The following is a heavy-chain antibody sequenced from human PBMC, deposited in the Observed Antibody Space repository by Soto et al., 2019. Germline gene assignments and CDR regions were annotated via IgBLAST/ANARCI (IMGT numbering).Heavy chain of an antibody. J-gene: IGHJ5*02. D-gene: IGHD1-20*01. V-gene: IGHV1-18*01. CDR3: ARVRITGAGWFDP. Sequence: ASVKVSCKASGYTFTSYGISWVRQAPGQGLEWMGWXXAYXXNTNYAQKLQGRVTMTTDTSTSTAYMELRSLRSDDTAVYYCARVRITGAGWFDPWGQGTLVTVSS. CDR2: XXAYXXNT. CDR1: GYTFTSYG.